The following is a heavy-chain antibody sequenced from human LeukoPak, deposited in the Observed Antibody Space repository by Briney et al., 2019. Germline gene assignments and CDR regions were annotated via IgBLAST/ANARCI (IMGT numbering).Heavy chain of an antibody. Sequence: GGSLRLSCAASGFTFSSYWMHWVRQAPGKELVWVSRINSDGSSTSYADSVKGRFTISRDNAKNTLYLQMNSLRAEDTAVYYCATPGYSSSWYYFDYWGQGTLVTVSS. CDR1: GFTFSSYW. CDR2: INSDGSST. CDR3: ATPGYSSSWYYFDY. J-gene: IGHJ4*02. D-gene: IGHD6-13*01. V-gene: IGHV3-74*01.